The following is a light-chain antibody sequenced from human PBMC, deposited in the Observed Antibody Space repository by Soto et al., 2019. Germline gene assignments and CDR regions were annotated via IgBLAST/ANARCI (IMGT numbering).Light chain of an antibody. CDR2: GAS. CDR1: QSVSSSY. V-gene: IGKV3-20*01. Sequence: EIVLTQSPGTLSLSPGERATLSCRASQSVSSSYLAWYQLKPGQAPRLLIYGASSRATGIPDRFSGSGSGTDFILTISRLEPEDFAVYYCQQYSSSPYTFGQGTKLEIK. CDR3: QQYSSSPYT. J-gene: IGKJ2*01.